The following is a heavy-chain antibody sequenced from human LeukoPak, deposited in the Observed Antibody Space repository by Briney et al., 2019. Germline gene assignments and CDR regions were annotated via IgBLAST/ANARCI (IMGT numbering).Heavy chain of an antibody. CDR3: ARQVAAAGRIHDY. Sequence: PSETLSLTCTVSGGSISSDTYYWSWIRQPAGKGLEWIGRIYTSGSTNYNPSLKSRVTTSIDTSKNQFSLKLSSVTAADTALYYCARQVAAAGRIHDYWGQGTLVTASS. D-gene: IGHD6-13*01. CDR1: GGSISSDTYY. V-gene: IGHV4-61*02. J-gene: IGHJ4*02. CDR2: IYTSGST.